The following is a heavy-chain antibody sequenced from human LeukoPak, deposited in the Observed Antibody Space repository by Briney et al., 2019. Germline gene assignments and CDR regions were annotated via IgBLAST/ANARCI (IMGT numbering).Heavy chain of an antibody. CDR2: IRWNSGSI. D-gene: IGHD3-16*01. J-gene: IGHJ4*02. Sequence: GGSLRLSCAASGFTFDDYAMHWVRQAPGKGLEWVSGIRWNSGSIGYADSVTGRFTISRDNAKNSLYLQMNSLRAEDTALYYCAKGFYGAADYWGQGTLVTVSS. CDR1: GFTFDDYA. V-gene: IGHV3-9*01. CDR3: AKGFYGAADY.